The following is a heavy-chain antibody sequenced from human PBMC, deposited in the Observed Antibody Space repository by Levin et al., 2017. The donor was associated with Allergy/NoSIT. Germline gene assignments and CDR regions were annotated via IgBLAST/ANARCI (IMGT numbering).Heavy chain of an antibody. CDR2: ISYDGSNK. D-gene: IGHD5-18*01. V-gene: IGHV3-30-3*01. Sequence: GESLKISCAASGFTFSSYAMHWVRQAPGKGLEWVAVISYDGSNKYYADSVKGRFTISRDNSKNTLYLQMNSLRAEDTAVYYCARESGTAMVMTYWGQGTLVTVSS. CDR3: ARESGTAMVMTY. J-gene: IGHJ4*02. CDR1: GFTFSSYA.